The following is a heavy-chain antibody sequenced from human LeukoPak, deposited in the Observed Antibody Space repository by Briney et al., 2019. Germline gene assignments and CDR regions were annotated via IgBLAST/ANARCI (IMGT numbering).Heavy chain of an antibody. J-gene: IGHJ4*02. Sequence: GRTLRLSCAPSGFTLSNYSMNCVRQSRGHGVKAVSYISTSSGTIYYPDSVKGRFTISRDNAKNSLYLQMNSLRDEDTAVYYCARDRGGYEFFDYWGQGILVTVSS. V-gene: IGHV3-48*02. CDR3: ARDRGGYEFFDY. D-gene: IGHD5-12*01. CDR2: ISTSSGTI. CDR1: GFTLSNYS.